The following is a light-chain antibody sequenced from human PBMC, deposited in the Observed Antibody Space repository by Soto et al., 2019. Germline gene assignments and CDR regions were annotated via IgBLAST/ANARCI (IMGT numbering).Light chain of an antibody. CDR1: QGISSY. Sequence: IQLTQSPSSLSASVENRVTITCRASQGISSYLAWYQQNPGKAPKLLIYAASTLQSGVPSRFSGSGSGTDFTLTISSLQPEYFATYYCQQLNSYPTFGPGTKVDIK. V-gene: IGKV1-9*01. J-gene: IGKJ3*01. CDR3: QQLNSYPT. CDR2: AAS.